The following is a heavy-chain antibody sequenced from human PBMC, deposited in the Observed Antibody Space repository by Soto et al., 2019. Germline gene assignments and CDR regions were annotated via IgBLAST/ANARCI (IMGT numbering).Heavy chain of an antibody. Sequence: PGGSLRLSCEASGFSFSTYSMHWVRQAPGKGLEWVSSIGRRSDIYYADSVKGRFTISRDNAKNSVSLQMNSLRDEDTAVYYCARAEIAWPLAYGLDVWGQGTTVTVSS. CDR3: ARAEIAWPLAYGLDV. CDR2: IGRRSDI. V-gene: IGHV3-21*01. CDR1: GFSFSTYS. D-gene: IGHD2-21*01. J-gene: IGHJ6*02.